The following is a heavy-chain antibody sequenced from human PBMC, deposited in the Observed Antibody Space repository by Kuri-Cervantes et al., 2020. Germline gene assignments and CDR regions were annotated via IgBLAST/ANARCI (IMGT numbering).Heavy chain of an antibody. CDR1: GYSISSGYY. D-gene: IGHD2-8*02. Sequence: SETLSLTCTVSGYSISSGYYWGWIRQPPGKGLEWIGSIYHSGSNYYNPSLKSRVTISVDTSKNQFSLKLSSVTAADTAVYYFARGRLYWSYWGQGTLVTVSS. CDR3: ARGRLYWSY. V-gene: IGHV4-38-2*02. J-gene: IGHJ4*02. CDR2: IYHSGSN.